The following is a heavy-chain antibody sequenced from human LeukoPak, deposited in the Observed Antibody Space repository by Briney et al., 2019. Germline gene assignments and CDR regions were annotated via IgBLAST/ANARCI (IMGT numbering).Heavy chain of an antibody. V-gene: IGHV3-30*18. CDR3: AKGRLSGYYYVQAFDI. J-gene: IGHJ3*02. CDR1: RFTFSSYV. Sequence: GRSLRLSCAASRFTFSSYVMHWVRQAPGKGLEWVAVISYDGSNKYYPDSVKGRFTISRDNSKNTLYLQINSPRAEDTAVYYCAKGRLSGYYYVQAFDIWGQGTMVTVSS. D-gene: IGHD3-22*01. CDR2: ISYDGSNK.